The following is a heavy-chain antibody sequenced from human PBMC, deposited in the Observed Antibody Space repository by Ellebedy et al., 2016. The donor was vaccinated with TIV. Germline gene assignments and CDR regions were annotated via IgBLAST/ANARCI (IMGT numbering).Heavy chain of an antibody. CDR1: GFTFSTYN. Sequence: GGSLRLXXAASGFTFSTYNMNWVRQAPGKGLEWVSYISDSSSTIYYADSVKGRFTISRDNAKNSLYLQMNNLRDEDTAVYYCSRSPQWGQGTQVTVSS. CDR2: ISDSSSTI. CDR3: SRSPQ. V-gene: IGHV3-48*02. J-gene: IGHJ4*02.